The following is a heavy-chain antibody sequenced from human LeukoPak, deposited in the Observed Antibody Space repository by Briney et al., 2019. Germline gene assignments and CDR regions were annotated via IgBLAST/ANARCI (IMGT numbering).Heavy chain of an antibody. Sequence: GESLRLSCAASGFTFSSYAMHWVRQAPGKGLEYVSAISNNGGSTYYANSVKGRFTISRYNSKNTLYLQMGSLRAEDMAVYYCARGAPADYWGQGTLVTVS. J-gene: IGHJ4*02. CDR3: ARGAPADY. V-gene: IGHV3-64*01. CDR2: ISNNGGST. CDR1: GFTFSSYA.